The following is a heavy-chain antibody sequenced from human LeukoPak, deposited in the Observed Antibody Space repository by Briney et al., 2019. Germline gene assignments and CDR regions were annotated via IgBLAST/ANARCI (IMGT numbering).Heavy chain of an antibody. CDR2: ISYDGSNK. Sequence: GGSLRLSFAASGFTFSSYGMHWVRQAPGKGLEWVAVISYDGSNKYYADSVKGRFTISRDNSKNTLYLQVNSLRAEDTAVYYCAKAYYYGSGSYYNGFDYWGQGTLVTVSS. CDR3: AKAYYYGSGSYYNGFDY. V-gene: IGHV3-30*18. J-gene: IGHJ4*02. CDR1: GFTFSSYG. D-gene: IGHD3-10*01.